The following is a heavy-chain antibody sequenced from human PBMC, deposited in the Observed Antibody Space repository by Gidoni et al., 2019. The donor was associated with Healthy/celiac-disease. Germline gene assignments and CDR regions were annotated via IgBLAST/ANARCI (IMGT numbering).Heavy chain of an antibody. CDR2: INAGNGNT. V-gene: IGHV1-3*01. Sequence: QVQLVQSGAEVKKPGASVKVSCKASGYTFTSYAMHWVRQAPGQRLEWMGWINAGNGNTKYSQKCQGRVTITRDTSASTAYMELSSLRSEDTAVYYCARGNEWPDHAFDIWGQGTMVTVSS. CDR1: GYTFTSYA. J-gene: IGHJ3*02. D-gene: IGHD3-3*01. CDR3: ARGNEWPDHAFDI.